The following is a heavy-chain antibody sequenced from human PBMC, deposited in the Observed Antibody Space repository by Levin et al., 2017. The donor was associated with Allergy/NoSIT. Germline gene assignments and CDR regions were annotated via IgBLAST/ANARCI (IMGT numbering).Heavy chain of an antibody. V-gene: IGHV4-59*01. CDR3: ARERDYYGSGSYVWYFDL. Sequence: SQTLSLPCTVSGGSISSYYWSWIRQPPGKGLEWIGYIYYSGSTNYNPSLKSRVTISVDTSKNQFSLKLSSVTAADTAVYYCARERDYYGSGSYVWYFDLWGRGTLVTVSS. D-gene: IGHD3-10*01. CDR2: IYYSGST. J-gene: IGHJ2*01. CDR1: GGSISSYY.